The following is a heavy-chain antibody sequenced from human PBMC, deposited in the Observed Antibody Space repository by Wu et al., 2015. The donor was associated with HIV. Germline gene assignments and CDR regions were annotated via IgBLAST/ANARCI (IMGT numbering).Heavy chain of an antibody. CDR3: ARNTDSVATSLYSLGV. J-gene: IGHJ6*02. CDR1: GDGFTSYA. Sequence: QVQLVQFGAEVKKPGSSVKVTCKASGDGFTSYAVSWVRQAPGQGLEWMGGINPLFGTTEHVEKFQDRLTFSTDESKSTVYMELRSLRSEDTAVYYCARNTDSVATSLYSLGVWGQGDHGHRSP. D-gene: IGHD5-12*01. CDR2: INPLFGTT. V-gene: IGHV1-69*05.